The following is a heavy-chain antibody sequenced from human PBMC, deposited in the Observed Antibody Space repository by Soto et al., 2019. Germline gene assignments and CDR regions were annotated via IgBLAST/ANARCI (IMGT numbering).Heavy chain of an antibody. J-gene: IGHJ6*02. CDR1: GGSISSYY. CDR2: VHHSWGS. Sequence: QVQLQESGPGLVKPSETMSLSCTVSGGSISSYYWSWFRQSPGKRIEWIGYVHHSWGSSYNPSLQSRVAISLATSKSQFSLKVTSVTATDTAVYYCARQGFGPLHGLVDVWGQGTTVTVSS. CDR3: ARQGFGPLHGLVDV. V-gene: IGHV4-59*08. D-gene: IGHD3-10*01.